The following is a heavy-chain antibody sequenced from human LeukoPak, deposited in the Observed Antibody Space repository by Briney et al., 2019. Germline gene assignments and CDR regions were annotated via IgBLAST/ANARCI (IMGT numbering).Heavy chain of an antibody. CDR2: MYYSGST. V-gene: IGHV4-39*01. CDR1: GGSFSSSTHY. CDR3: ARQYYDSSGYYPWYFDY. J-gene: IGHJ4*02. D-gene: IGHD3-22*01. Sequence: PSETLSLTCTVSGGSFSSSTHYWGWIRQPPGKGLEWIGSMYYSGSTYHNQSLKSRFTISVDTSKNQFSLKVTSVTAADTAVYYCARQYYDSSGYYPWYFDYWGQGTLVTVSS.